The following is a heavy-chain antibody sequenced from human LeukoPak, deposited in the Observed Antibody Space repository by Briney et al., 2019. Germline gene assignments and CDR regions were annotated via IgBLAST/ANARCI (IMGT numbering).Heavy chain of an antibody. CDR1: GFTFSSYA. CDR2: ISYDGSNK. D-gene: IGHD3-9*01. Sequence: PGGSLRLSCAASGFTFSSYAMHWVRQAPGKGLEWVAVISYDGSNKYYADSVKGRFTISRDNSKNTLYLQMNSLRAEDTAVYYCARGVDDILTGYCPFDYWGQGTLVTVSS. CDR3: ARGVDDILTGYCPFDY. V-gene: IGHV3-30*04. J-gene: IGHJ4*02.